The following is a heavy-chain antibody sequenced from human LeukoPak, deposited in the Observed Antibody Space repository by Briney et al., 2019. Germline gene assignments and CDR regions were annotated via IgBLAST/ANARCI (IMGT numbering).Heavy chain of an antibody. D-gene: IGHD6-13*01. V-gene: IGHV1-18*01. CDR2: ISAYNGNT. CDR1: GYTFTSYG. J-gene: IGHJ4*02. Sequence: GASVKVSCKASGYTFTSYGISWVRQAPGQGLEWMGWISAYNGNTNYAQKLQGRVAMTTDTSTSTAYMELRSLRSDDTAVYYCARDAPSGYSSSWGQFDYWGQGTLVTVSS. CDR3: ARDAPSGYSSSWGQFDY.